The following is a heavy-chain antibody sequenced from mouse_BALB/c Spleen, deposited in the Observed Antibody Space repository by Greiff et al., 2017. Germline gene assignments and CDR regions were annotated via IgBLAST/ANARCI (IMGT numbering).Heavy chain of an antibody. CDR2: IWAGGST. CDR3: ARDGYGSRAWFAY. V-gene: IGHV2-9*02. Sequence: QVQLQQSGPGLVAPSQSLSITCTVSGFSLTSYGVHWVRQPPGKGLEWLGVIWAGGSTNYNSALMSRLSISKDNSKSQVFLKMNSLQTDDTAMYYCARDGYGSRAWFAYWGQGTLVTVSA. D-gene: IGHD1-1*01. CDR1: GFSLTSYG. J-gene: IGHJ3*01.